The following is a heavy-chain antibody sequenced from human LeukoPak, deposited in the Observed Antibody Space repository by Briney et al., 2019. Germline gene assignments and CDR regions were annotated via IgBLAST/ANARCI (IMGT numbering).Heavy chain of an antibody. CDR3: ARLSGIVTPFDY. J-gene: IGHJ4*02. V-gene: IGHV5-51*01. CDR2: IYPADSDA. D-gene: IGHD1-26*01. CDR1: GYRFTRFW. Sequence: GESLKISCKASGYRFTRFWIAWVRQMPGKGLEWMGIIYPADSDARYSPSFQGQVTISADKSISTAYLQWSSLKASDTAVYYCARLSGIVTPFDYWGQGTLVTVSS.